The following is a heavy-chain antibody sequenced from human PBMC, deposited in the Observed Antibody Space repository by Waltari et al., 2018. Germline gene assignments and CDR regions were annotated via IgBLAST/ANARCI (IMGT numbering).Heavy chain of an antibody. D-gene: IGHD6-19*01. V-gene: IGHV1-24*01. CDR3: AMGIAVAQKTWRLDY. CDR1: GYTLTELS. Sequence: QVQLVQSGAEVKKPGASVKVSCKVSGYTLTELSMHWVRQAPGKGLEWMGGFDPEDGETIYAQKFQGRVTITADESTSTAYMELSSLRSEDTAVYYCAMGIAVAQKTWRLDYWGQGTLVTVSS. J-gene: IGHJ4*02. CDR2: FDPEDGET.